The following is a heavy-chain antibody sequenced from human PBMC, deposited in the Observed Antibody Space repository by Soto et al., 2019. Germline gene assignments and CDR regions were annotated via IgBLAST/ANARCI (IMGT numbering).Heavy chain of an antibody. CDR2: MNPNSGNT. V-gene: IGHV1-8*01. J-gene: IGHJ4*02. CDR3: ASATYDILTGYHYYFDY. D-gene: IGHD3-9*01. CDR1: GYTFTSYD. Sequence: ASVKVSCKASGYTFTSYDINWVRQATGQGLEWMGWMNPNSGNTGYAQKFQGRVTMTRNTSISTAYMELSSLRSEDTAVYYCASATYDILTGYHYYFDYWGQGTLVTVSS.